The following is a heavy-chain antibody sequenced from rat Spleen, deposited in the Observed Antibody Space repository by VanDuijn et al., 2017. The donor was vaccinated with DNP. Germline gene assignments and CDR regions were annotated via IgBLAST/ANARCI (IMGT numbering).Heavy chain of an antibody. V-gene: IGHV4-2*01. Sequence: EVHLVESGGGLVQPGRSLKLSCVASGFTFSSYWMYWVRQAPGKGLEWIGEIKKDSSTINYTPSLKDKFTISRDNAQNTLYLQMSKLGSEDTAIYYCARGPNYGGYSDFFDYWGQGVMVTVSA. D-gene: IGHD1-11*01. CDR2: IKKDSSTI. J-gene: IGHJ2*01. CDR3: ARGPNYGGYSDFFDY. CDR1: GFTFSSYW.